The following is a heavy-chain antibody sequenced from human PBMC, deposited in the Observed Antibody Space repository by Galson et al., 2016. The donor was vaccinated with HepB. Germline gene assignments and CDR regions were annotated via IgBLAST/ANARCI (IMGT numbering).Heavy chain of an antibody. D-gene: IGHD2-15*01. V-gene: IGHV6-1*01. CDR1: GDSVSSNSVT. J-gene: IGHJ4*02. CDR3: ARWSCSGGTCYTSDY. CDR2: TYYRSKWYN. Sequence: CAISGDSVSSNSVTWNWIRQSPSRGLEWLGRTYYRSKWYNDYAVSVKSRMTINPDTSKNQFALQLSSVTAADTAVYYCARWSCSGGTCYTSDYWGQGTLVTVSS.